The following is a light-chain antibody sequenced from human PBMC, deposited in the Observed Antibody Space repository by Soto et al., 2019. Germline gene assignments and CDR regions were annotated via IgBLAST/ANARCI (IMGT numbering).Light chain of an antibody. Sequence: QSVLTQPPSVSGSPGQSVTISCTGTSTDFVSYNRVSWYQQPPGTAPKLIIYEASNRPSGVPDRFSASKSGNTASLTISGLQAADEADYYCSLYTSENTYVFGTGNKVTVL. CDR3: SLYTSENTYV. J-gene: IGLJ1*01. CDR2: EAS. CDR1: STDFVSYNR. V-gene: IGLV2-18*01.